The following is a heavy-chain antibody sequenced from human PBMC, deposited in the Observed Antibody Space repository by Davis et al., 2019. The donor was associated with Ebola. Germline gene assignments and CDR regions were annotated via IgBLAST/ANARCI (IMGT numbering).Heavy chain of an antibody. J-gene: IGHJ4*02. Sequence: GESLKISCAASGFTFSSYAMHWVRQAPGKGLEWVAVIWYDGSNKYYADSVKGRFTISRDNSKNTLYLQMNSLRAEDTAVYYCARDGGRWELLLGIDYWGQGTLVTVSS. CDR2: IWYDGSNK. D-gene: IGHD1-26*01. V-gene: IGHV3-33*08. CDR1: GFTFSSYA. CDR3: ARDGGRWELLLGIDY.